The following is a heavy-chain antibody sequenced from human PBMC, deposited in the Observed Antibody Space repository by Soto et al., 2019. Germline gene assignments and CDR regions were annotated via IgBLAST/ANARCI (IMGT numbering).Heavy chain of an antibody. Sequence: GGSLRLSCATSGFRLSSYAMHWVRQAPGKGLEWVALMSYDESKKYYADSAKGRFTISRDTSKNTLVLEMNNLRVEDTAVYYCAKDRRDGDFMHILVVDFWGQGALVTVSS. V-gene: IGHV3-30*18. CDR3: AKDRRDGDFMHILVVDF. CDR1: GFRLSSYA. J-gene: IGHJ4*02. D-gene: IGHD2-15*01. CDR2: MSYDESKK.